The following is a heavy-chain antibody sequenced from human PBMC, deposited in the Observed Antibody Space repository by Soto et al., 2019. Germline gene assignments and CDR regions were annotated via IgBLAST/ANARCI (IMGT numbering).Heavy chain of an antibody. D-gene: IGHD6-6*01. CDR2: INPNSGGT. Sequence: ASVKVSCKASGYTFTGYYMHWVRQAPGQGLEWMGWINPNSGGTNYAQKFQGWVTMTRDTSISTAYMELSRLRSDDTAVYYCARGRSSSDYYYYYMDGWGKGITVTVSS. J-gene: IGHJ6*03. CDR3: ARGRSSSDYYYYYMDG. CDR1: GYTFTGYY. V-gene: IGHV1-2*04.